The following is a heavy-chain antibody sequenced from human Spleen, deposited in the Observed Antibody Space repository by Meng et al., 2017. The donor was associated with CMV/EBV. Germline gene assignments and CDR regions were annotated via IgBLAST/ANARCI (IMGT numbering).Heavy chain of an antibody. J-gene: IGHJ4*02. CDR1: RYTFTGYY. Sequence: CDASRYTFTGYYMHWVRQAPGQGLEWMGWINPKSGDTNYAQKFQGRVTMTRDTSISTAYMELSRLRSDDTAVYYCARQSERWLQFGYWGQGTLVTVSS. D-gene: IGHD5-24*01. CDR2: INPKSGDT. V-gene: IGHV1-2*02. CDR3: ARQSERWLQFGY.